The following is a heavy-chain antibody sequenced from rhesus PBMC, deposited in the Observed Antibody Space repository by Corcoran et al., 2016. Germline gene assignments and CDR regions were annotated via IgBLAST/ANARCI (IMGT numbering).Heavy chain of an antibody. Sequence: QVQLQESGPGLVKSSETLSLTCAVSGHSISSGYYWGWIRQPPGKGLEYIGYISGRSGSTYYNPSLESRVTISKDTSKNHFALKVSSVTAADTAVYYCARQYSTAVSNWGQGVWSPSPQ. CDR2: ISGRSGST. CDR1: GHSISSGYY. V-gene: IGHV4-99*01. J-gene: IGHJ4*01. D-gene: IGHD4-29*01. CDR3: ARQYSTAVSN.